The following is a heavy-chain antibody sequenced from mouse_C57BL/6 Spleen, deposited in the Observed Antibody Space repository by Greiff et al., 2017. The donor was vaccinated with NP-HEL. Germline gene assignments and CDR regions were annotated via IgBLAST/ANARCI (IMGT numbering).Heavy chain of an antibody. CDR1: GYTFTSYW. D-gene: IGHD1-1*01. CDR3: AREGGSSYPYWYFDV. J-gene: IGHJ1*03. CDR2: IDPNSGGT. Sequence: QVQLKQPGAELVKPGASVKLSCKASGYTFTSYWMHWVKQRPGRGLEWIGRIDPNSGGTKYNEKFKSKATLTVDKPSSTAYMQLSSLTSEDSAVYYCAREGGSSYPYWYFDVWGTGTTVTVSS. V-gene: IGHV1-72*01.